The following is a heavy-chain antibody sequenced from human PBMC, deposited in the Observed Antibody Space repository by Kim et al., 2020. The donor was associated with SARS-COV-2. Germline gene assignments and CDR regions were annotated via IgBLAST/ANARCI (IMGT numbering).Heavy chain of an antibody. V-gene: IGHV3-23*01. CDR2: ISGSGGTT. Sequence: GGSLRLSCAASGFTFSNYAMNWVRQAPGKGLEWVSIISGSGGTTDFADSVKGRFTISRDNSKNTLYLQMNSLRDEDTAVYYCAKGDCSSYTTDSWGRGTL. CDR1: GFTFSNYA. J-gene: IGHJ4*02. D-gene: IGHD2-2*01. CDR3: AKGDCSSYTTDS.